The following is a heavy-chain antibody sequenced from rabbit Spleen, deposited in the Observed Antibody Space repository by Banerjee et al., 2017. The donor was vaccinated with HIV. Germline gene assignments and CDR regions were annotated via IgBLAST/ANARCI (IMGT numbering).Heavy chain of an antibody. D-gene: IGHD7-1*01. CDR3: ARDKIGCGGYGKANL. Sequence: QQQLVESGGGLVQPEGSLTLTCTASGFSFSGDYMSWVRQAPGKGLEWIACVTPDGSGTSYYASWAKGRFTISKTSSTTVTLQLASLTVADTATYFCARDKIGCGGYGKANLWGPGTLVTVS. CDR2: VTPDGSGTS. J-gene: IGHJ4*01. CDR1: GFSFSGDYM. V-gene: IGHV1S45*01.